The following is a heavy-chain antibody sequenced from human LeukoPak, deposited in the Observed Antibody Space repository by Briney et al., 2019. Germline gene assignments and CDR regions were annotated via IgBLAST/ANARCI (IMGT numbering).Heavy chain of an antibody. D-gene: IGHD3-22*01. CDR3: ARLTVNYYDSSGYYYFDY. CDR2: IYYSGST. V-gene: IGHV4-59*08. Sequence: SETLSLTCTVSGGSISSYYWSWIRQPPGKGLEWIGYIYYSGSTNYNPSLKSRVTISVDTSKNQFSLKLSSVTAADTAVYYCARLTVNYYDSSGYYYFDYRGQGTLVTVSS. CDR1: GGSISSYY. J-gene: IGHJ4*02.